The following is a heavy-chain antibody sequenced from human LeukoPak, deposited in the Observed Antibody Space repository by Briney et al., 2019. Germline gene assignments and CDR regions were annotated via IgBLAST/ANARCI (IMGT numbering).Heavy chain of an antibody. CDR2: IYYSGST. D-gene: IGHD5-12*01. CDR3: ARDGGSGYDSMVIDY. Sequence: SETLSLTCTVSGGSISSGGYYWSWIRQHPGKGLEWIGYIYYSGSTYYNPSLKSRVTISVDTSENQFSLKLSSVTAADTAVYYCARDGGSGYDSMVIDYWGQGTLDTVSS. V-gene: IGHV4-31*03. J-gene: IGHJ4*02. CDR1: GGSISSGGYY.